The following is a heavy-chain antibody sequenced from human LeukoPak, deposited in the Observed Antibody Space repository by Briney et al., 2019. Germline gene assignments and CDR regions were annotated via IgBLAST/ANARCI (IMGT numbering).Heavy chain of an antibody. CDR1: GGSISSGDYY. Sequence: SETLSLTCTVSGGSISSGDYYWSWIRQPPGKGLEWIGYIYYSGSTYYNPSLKSRVTISVDTSKNQLSLKLSSVTAADTAVYYCARGYYGSGNRGSYFDYWGQGTLVTVSS. CDR3: ARGYYGSGNRGSYFDY. V-gene: IGHV4-30-4*01. D-gene: IGHD3-10*01. J-gene: IGHJ4*02. CDR2: IYYSGST.